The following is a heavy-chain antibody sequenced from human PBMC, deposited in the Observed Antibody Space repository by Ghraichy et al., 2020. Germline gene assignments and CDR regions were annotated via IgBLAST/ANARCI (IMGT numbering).Heavy chain of an antibody. J-gene: IGHJ4*02. V-gene: IGHV3-23*01. CDR2: ITGSDGST. CDR3: ARGTGYSYGKTALDY. Sequence: GGSLRLSCVASGFSFSSYAMSWVRQAPGKGLDWVSGITGSDGSTYSADSVKGRFTISRDNSKNMLYLQMNSLRAEDTAVYYCARGTGYSYGKTALDYWGQGTLVTVSS. CDR1: GFSFSSYA. D-gene: IGHD5-18*01.